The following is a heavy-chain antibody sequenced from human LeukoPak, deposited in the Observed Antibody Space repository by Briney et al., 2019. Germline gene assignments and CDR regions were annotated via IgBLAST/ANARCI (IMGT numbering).Heavy chain of an antibody. Sequence: GGSLRLSCAASGFTFSSYEMNWVRQAPGKGLEWVSYISSSGSTIYYADSVKGRFTISRDNAKNSLYLQMNSLRAEDTAVYYCARAPRVAGYYYYMDVWGKGTTVTISS. V-gene: IGHV3-48*03. J-gene: IGHJ6*03. CDR2: ISSSGSTI. CDR3: ARAPRVAGYYYYMDV. CDR1: GFTFSSYE. D-gene: IGHD4-23*01.